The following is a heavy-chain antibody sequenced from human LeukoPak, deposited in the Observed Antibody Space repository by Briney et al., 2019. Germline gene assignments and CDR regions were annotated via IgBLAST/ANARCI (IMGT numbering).Heavy chain of an antibody. V-gene: IGHV1-46*01. CDR3: ARDPSGSWQWFDS. J-gene: IGHJ5*01. Sequence: ASVKVSCKASGYTFTTYYMHWVRQAPGQGLEWMGVINPNGGGTGYAQKFQGRVTMTRDTSTTIVYMELTSLRSEDTAMYYCARDPSGSWQWFDSWGQGTLVTVSS. D-gene: IGHD1-26*01. CDR2: INPNGGGT. CDR1: GYTFTTYY.